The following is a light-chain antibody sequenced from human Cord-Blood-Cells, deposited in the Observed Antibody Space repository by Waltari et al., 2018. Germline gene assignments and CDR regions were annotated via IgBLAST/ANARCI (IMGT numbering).Light chain of an antibody. Sequence: DIQMTQSPSTLSASVGDRVTITCRASQSISSWLAWYQQKPGKAPKLLIYKASSLESEVPSRFIGNGSGTEYTLTISSLQPDDFATYYCQQYNSYAITFGQGTRLEIK. V-gene: IGKV1-5*03. CDR3: QQYNSYAIT. CDR2: KAS. J-gene: IGKJ5*01. CDR1: QSISSW.